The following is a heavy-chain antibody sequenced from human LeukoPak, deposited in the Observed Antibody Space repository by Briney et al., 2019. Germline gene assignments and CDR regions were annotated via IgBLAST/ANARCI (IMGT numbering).Heavy chain of an antibody. CDR1: GFTFSSYS. Sequence: PGGSLGLSCAVSGFTFSSYSMNWVRQAPGKGLEWVSSISSGGDHISYADSVKGRFTISRDNANNLVYLQTNCLRAEDTAVFYCARDLYGDYAFDIWGQGTVVTVSS. D-gene: IGHD4-17*01. J-gene: IGHJ3*02. CDR2: ISSGGDHI. V-gene: IGHV3-21*01. CDR3: ARDLYGDYAFDI.